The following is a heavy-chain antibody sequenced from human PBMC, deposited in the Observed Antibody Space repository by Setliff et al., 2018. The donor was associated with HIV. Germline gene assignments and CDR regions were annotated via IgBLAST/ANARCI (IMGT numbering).Heavy chain of an antibody. V-gene: IGHV4-61*01. CDR2: IHYTGIT. CDR3: ARLGYSGSLVGAFDI. D-gene: IGHD1-26*01. J-gene: IGHJ3*02. CDR1: GGSVSSVNYY. Sequence: SETLSLTCSVSGGSVSSVNYYWSWIRQPPGKGLEWIGYIHYTGITYYNSSLKSRVTISVDTSKNQFSLNRTSVTAADTAVYYCARLGYSGSLVGAFDIWGQGTMVTVSS.